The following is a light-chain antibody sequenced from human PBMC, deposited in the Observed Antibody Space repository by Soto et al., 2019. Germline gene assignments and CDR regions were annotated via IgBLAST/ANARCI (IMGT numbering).Light chain of an antibody. CDR2: GAS. J-gene: IGKJ3*01. CDR3: QQYGRSPFT. Sequence: EIVLTQSPGTLSLSPGERATLSCRASQSVSSNNLAWYQQRPGQAPRVVIYGASTRATGIPERFSGRGSGTDFTLTISRLEPEDFAVYYCQQYGRSPFTSGPGTKGGYQ. CDR1: QSVSSNN. V-gene: IGKV3-20*01.